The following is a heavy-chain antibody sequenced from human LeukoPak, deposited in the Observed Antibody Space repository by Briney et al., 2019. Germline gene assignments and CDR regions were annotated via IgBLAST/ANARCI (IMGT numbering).Heavy chain of an antibody. CDR1: GGSISSYY. D-gene: IGHD6-13*01. CDR2: IYYSGST. CDR3: AIRASSSCIDY. J-gene: IGHJ4*02. V-gene: IGHV4-59*08. Sequence: PSETLSLTCTVSGGSISSYYWSWIRQPPGKGLDWIGYIYYSGSTNYNPSLKSRVTISVDTSKNQFSLKLSSVTAADTAVYYCAIRASSSCIDYWGPGTLVTVSS.